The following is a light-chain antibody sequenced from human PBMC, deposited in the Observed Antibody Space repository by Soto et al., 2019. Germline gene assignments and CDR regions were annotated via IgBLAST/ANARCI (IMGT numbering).Light chain of an antibody. V-gene: IGKV1-12*01. CDR1: QDISNW. Sequence: DIQMTQSPSSVSASVGDRVTITCRATQDISNWLAWYQQKPGKAPQLLIYAASTFQSGVPSRFXXXXXXXXXXXXXXXLQPEDFATYYCQQANSFPPEITFGPGTKVDIK. CDR3: QQANSFPPEIT. CDR2: AAS. J-gene: IGKJ3*01.